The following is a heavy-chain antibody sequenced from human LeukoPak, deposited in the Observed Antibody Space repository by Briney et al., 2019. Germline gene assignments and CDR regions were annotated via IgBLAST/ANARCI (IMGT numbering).Heavy chain of an antibody. J-gene: IGHJ4*02. CDR3: AREKQKYSSGWYCLDY. V-gene: IGHV3-21*01. D-gene: IGHD6-19*01. CDR2: IRSGGTYI. Sequence: GGSLRLSCAASGFTFSTYSMHWVRQAPGKGLEWVSSIRSGGTYINYADSVKGRFTISRDNSKNTLYLQMNSLRAEDTAVYYCAREKQKYSSGWYCLDYWGQGTLVTVSS. CDR1: GFTFSTYS.